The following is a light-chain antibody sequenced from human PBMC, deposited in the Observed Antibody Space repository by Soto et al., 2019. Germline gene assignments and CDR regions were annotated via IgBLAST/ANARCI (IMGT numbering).Light chain of an antibody. CDR3: SSYSSTNTYV. Sequence: QSALTQPASVSGSPGQSITISCTGTSSDVGGYKYVSWCQQHPGKAPKLMIYEVSNRPSGVSDRFSGSKSGNTASLTISGLQADDEADYYCSSYSSTNTYVFATGTKVTVL. V-gene: IGLV2-14*01. CDR2: EVS. CDR1: SSDVGGYKY. J-gene: IGLJ1*01.